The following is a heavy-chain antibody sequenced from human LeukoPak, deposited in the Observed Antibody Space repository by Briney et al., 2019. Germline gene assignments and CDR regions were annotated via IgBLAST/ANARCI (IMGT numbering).Heavy chain of an antibody. J-gene: IGHJ4*02. V-gene: IGHV3-21*01. CDR3: ARDPRPEPRPYDFDY. Sequence: GRSLRLSCAASGFTFSSYSMNWVRQAPGRGLEWVSSISSSSSYIYYADSVKGRFTISRDNAKKSLFLQLNSLRPQDTGIYYCARDPRPEPRPYDFDYWGQGTLVTVSS. D-gene: IGHD6-6*01. CDR2: ISSSSSYI. CDR1: GFTFSSYS.